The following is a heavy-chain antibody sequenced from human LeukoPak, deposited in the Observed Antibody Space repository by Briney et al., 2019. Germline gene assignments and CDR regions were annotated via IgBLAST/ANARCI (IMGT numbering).Heavy chain of an antibody. V-gene: IGHV1-69*13. J-gene: IGHJ4*02. Sequence: ASVKVSCKASGGTFSSYAISWLRQAPGQGLEWMGGIFPIFGTTNYAQKLQGRVTITADESTISVYMELSSLRSEDTAVYYCARAGEYCSGSSCYSGVYFDYWGQGTLLTVSS. CDR2: IFPIFGTT. CDR3: ARAGEYCSGSSCYSGVYFDY. D-gene: IGHD2-15*01. CDR1: GGTFSSYA.